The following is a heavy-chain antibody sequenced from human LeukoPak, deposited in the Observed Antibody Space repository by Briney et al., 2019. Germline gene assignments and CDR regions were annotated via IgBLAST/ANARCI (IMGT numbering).Heavy chain of an antibody. CDR2: FDPEVGET. V-gene: IGHV1-24*01. CDR3: ATIAPFGVVIRTNYYMDV. D-gene: IGHD3-3*01. CDR1: GYTLTELS. Sequence: ASVKVSCKVSGYTLTELSMHWVRQAPGKGLEWMGGFDPEVGETIYAQKFQGRVTMTEDTSTDTAYMELSSLRSEDTAVYYCATIAPFGVVIRTNYYMDVWGKGTTVTVSS. J-gene: IGHJ6*03.